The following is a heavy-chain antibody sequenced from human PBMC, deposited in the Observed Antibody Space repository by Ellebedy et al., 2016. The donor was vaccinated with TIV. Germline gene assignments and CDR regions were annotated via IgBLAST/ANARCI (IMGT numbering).Heavy chain of an antibody. CDR2: SSSSGSSI. Sequence: GGSLRLSCAASGFTFSDYYMIWIRQAPGKGLEWVSYSSSSGSSIYYADSVKGRFTISRDNAKNSLYLQMNSLRAEDTAVYYCARDTRFIDHQHNWFDPWGQGTLVTVSS. J-gene: IGHJ5*02. V-gene: IGHV3-11*01. CDR3: ARDTRFIDHQHNWFDP. CDR1: GFTFSDYY. D-gene: IGHD2-2*01.